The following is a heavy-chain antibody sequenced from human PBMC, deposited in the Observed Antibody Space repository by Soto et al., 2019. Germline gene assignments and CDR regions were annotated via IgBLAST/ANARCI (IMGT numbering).Heavy chain of an antibody. CDR2: FDPEDGET. V-gene: IGHV1-24*01. CDR1: GYTLTELS. J-gene: IGHJ3*02. Sequence: ASVKVSCKVSGYTLTELSMHWVRQAPGKGLEWMGGFDPEDGETIYAQKFQGRVTMTEDTSTDTAYMELSSLRSEDTAVYYCATRDLWSGYYRGYDAFDIWGQGTMVTVSS. D-gene: IGHD3-3*01. CDR3: ATRDLWSGYYRGYDAFDI.